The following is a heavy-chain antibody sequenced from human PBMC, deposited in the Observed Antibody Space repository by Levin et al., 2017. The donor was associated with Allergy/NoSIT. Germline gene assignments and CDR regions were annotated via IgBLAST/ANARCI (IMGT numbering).Heavy chain of an antibody. CDR1: GGSISSYY. V-gene: IGHV4-59*01. Sequence: SETLSLTCTVSGGSISSYYWSWIRQPPGKGLEWIGYIYYSGSTNYNPSLKSRVTISVDTSKNQFSLKLSSVTAADTAVYYCARAPRGLGAFDIWGQGTMVTVSS. J-gene: IGHJ3*02. CDR3: ARAPRGLGAFDI. CDR2: IYYSGST.